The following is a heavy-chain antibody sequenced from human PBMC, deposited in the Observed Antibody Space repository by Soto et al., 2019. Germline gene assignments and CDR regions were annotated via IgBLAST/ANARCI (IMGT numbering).Heavy chain of an antibody. CDR2: IYPGDSGT. J-gene: IGHJ6*02. CDR1: GYSFTSYW. CDR3: ASQSAYYYDSSGYYDPYSYYGMDV. V-gene: IGHV5-51*01. D-gene: IGHD3-22*01. Sequence: GESLKISCKGSGYSFTSYWIGWVRQMPGKGLEWMGIIYPGDSGTRYSPSFQGQVTISADKSISTAYLQWSSLKASDTAMYYCASQSAYYYDSSGYYDPYSYYGMDVWGQGTTVTVSS.